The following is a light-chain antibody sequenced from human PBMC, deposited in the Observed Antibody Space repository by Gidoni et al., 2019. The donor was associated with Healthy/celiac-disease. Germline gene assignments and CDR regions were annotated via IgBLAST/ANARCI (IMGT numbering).Light chain of an antibody. V-gene: IGKV1-39*01. CDR3: QQSYSTPYT. CDR2: AAS. Sequence: DIKMTQSPSSLSASVGDRVTITCRASQSISSYLNWYQQKPGKAPKLLIYAASSLQSGVPSRFSGSGSGTDVTLTISSRQPEDFATYYCQQSYSTPYTFXQXTKLEIK. CDR1: QSISSY. J-gene: IGKJ2*01.